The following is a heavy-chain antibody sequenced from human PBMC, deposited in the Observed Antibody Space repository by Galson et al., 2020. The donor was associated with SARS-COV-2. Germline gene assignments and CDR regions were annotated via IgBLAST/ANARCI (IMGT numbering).Heavy chain of an antibody. CDR3: ARDRNCSGGSCSYFDY. Sequence: SETLSLTCTVSGGSISSGGYYWSWIRQHPGKGLEWSGYIYYSGSTYYNPSLKSRVTISVDTSKNQFSLKLSSVTAADTAVYYCARDRNCSGGSCSYFDYWGQGTLVTVSS. V-gene: IGHV4-31*03. D-gene: IGHD2-15*01. CDR2: IYYSGST. J-gene: IGHJ4*02. CDR1: GGSISSGGYY.